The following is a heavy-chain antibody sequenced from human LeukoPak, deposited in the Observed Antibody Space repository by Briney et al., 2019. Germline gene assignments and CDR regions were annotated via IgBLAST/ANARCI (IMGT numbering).Heavy chain of an antibody. CDR1: GFTFSSYG. V-gene: IGHV3-7*01. CDR3: ARLNWDDGEVSGFDQ. Sequence: GGSLRLSCAASGFTFSSYGMHWVRQAPGKGLEWVANIKQDATEIYYADSVKGRLTISRDNARMSLFLQMNILRVKDTALYYCARLNWDDGEVSGFDQWGQGILVTVSS. CDR2: IKQDATEI. D-gene: IGHD1-26*01. J-gene: IGHJ5*02.